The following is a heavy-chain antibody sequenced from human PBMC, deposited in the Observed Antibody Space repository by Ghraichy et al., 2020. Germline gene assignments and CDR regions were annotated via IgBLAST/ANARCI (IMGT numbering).Heavy chain of an antibody. Sequence: ISGSGGSTYYADSVKCQFTISRDNSKNTLYLQMNSLRAEDTSVYYCARSRYSSGWLPTNYYYYMDV. CDR3: ARSRYSSGWLPTNYYYYMDV. J-gene: IGHJ6*03. D-gene: IGHD6-19*01. CDR2: ISGSGGST. V-gene: IGHV3-23*01.